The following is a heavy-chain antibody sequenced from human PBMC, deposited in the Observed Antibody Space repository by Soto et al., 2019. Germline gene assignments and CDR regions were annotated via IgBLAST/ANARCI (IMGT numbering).Heavy chain of an antibody. CDR2: IKSKTDGGTT. D-gene: IGHD3-10*01. CDR1: GFTFSNAW. V-gene: IGHV3-15*01. Sequence: EVQLVESGGGLVKPGGSLRLSCAASGFTFSNAWMSWVRQAPGKGLEWVGRIKSKTDGGTTDYAAPVKGRFTISRDDSKNTLYLQMNSLKTEDTAVYYCTTKTLVVPAASWFEEFAYYYYYGMDVWGQGTTVTVSS. J-gene: IGHJ6*02. CDR3: TTKTLVVPAASWFEEFAYYYYYGMDV.